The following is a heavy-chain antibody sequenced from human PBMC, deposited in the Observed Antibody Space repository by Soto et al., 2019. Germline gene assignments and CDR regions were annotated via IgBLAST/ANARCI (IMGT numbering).Heavy chain of an antibody. D-gene: IGHD3-9*01. V-gene: IGHV3-13*01. CDR3: ASLSILTGYSINWFDP. CDR2: LSYAGDT. Sequence: GGSLRLSCAASGFTLSTYDMHWVRQATGKGLEWVAALSYAGDTYYPGSVKGRFTVSRESAKNSLYLQMNSLTAGDTAVYYCASLSILTGYSINWFDPWGQGTLVTVSS. J-gene: IGHJ5*02. CDR1: GFTLSTYD.